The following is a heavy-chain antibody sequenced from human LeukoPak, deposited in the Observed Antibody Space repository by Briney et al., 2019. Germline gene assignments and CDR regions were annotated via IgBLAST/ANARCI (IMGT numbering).Heavy chain of an antibody. V-gene: IGHV3-33*01. CDR2: IGYDGSNK. D-gene: IGHD3-10*01. CDR3: ARDRFMVRGVMVGTFDL. CDR1: GFNFSDYA. J-gene: IGHJ3*01. Sequence: GRSLRLSCAASGFNFSDYAMHCVRQAPGKGLEWVAVIGYDGSNKYDADSVKGRFTISRDNYKNMMYLQMNSLRAEDRAVYYCARDRFMVRGVMVGTFDLWGQGTMVTVSS.